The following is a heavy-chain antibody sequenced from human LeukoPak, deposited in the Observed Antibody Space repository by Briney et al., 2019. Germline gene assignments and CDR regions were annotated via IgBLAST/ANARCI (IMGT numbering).Heavy chain of an antibody. CDR3: ATFGVIVRNDYLDY. J-gene: IGHJ4*02. Sequence: GGSLSLSCVGFGFIFRSYAVTWVRQAQGKGLEWVSSITANGDATYYADSVKGRFTISRDNSKNTLYLQMSSLRAEDTAVYYCATFGVIVRNDYLDYWGQGVLVAVSS. CDR2: ITANGDAT. V-gene: IGHV3-23*01. D-gene: IGHD3-3*01. CDR1: GFIFRSYA.